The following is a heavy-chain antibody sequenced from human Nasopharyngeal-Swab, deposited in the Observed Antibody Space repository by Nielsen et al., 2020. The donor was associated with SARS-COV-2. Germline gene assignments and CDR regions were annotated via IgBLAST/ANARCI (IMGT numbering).Heavy chain of an antibody. Sequence: ASVKVSCKASGYTFTSYGISWVRQAPGQGLEWMGWISAYNGNTNYAQKLQGRVTMTTDTSTSTAYMELRSLRSDDTAVYYCARDRVSAYYYDSSGTDAFDIWGQGTMVTVSS. J-gene: IGHJ3*02. CDR1: GYTFTSYG. V-gene: IGHV1-18*01. CDR2: ISAYNGNT. D-gene: IGHD3-22*01. CDR3: ARDRVSAYYYDSSGTDAFDI.